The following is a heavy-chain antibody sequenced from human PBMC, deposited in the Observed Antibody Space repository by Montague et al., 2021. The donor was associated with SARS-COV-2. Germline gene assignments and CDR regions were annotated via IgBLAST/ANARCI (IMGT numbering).Heavy chain of an antibody. CDR3: AGDRGRFWHFDL. D-gene: IGHD5-12*01. CDR1: GGSISSDY. CDR2: VYCSGST. V-gene: IGHV4-59*01. Sequence: SETLSLTCTVSGGSISSDYWNWIRQPPGKGLEWIGYVYCSGSTNYNPSLKSRVTISVDTSKSQISLRLKSVTAADTAVYYCAGDRGRFWHFDLWGRGTLVTVSS. J-gene: IGHJ2*01.